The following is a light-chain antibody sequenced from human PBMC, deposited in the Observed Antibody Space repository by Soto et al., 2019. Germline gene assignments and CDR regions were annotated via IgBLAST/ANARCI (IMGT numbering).Light chain of an antibody. J-gene: IGKJ1*01. Sequence: DIQMTQSPSSLSASVGDRVTITCRASHGISTYLNWYQQKPGKAPKLLIYAASSLQSGVPSRFSGSGSGTDFTLTISSLQPEDFATYYCQQSYRTPLTFGQGTKVEIK. CDR3: QQSYRTPLT. V-gene: IGKV1-39*01. CDR2: AAS. CDR1: HGISTY.